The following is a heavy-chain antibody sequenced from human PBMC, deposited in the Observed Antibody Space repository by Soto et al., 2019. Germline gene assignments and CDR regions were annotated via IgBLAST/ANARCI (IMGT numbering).Heavy chain of an antibody. Sequence: SETLSLTCAVYGGSFSGYYWSWIRQPPGKGLEWIGEINHSGSTNYNPSLKSRVTISVDTSKNQFSLKLSSVTAADTAVYYCARVSVFETFGLRITIFGVVSYFDYWGQGTLVTVSS. J-gene: IGHJ4*02. CDR2: INHSGST. CDR3: ARVSVFETFGLRITIFGVVSYFDY. CDR1: GGSFSGYY. D-gene: IGHD3-3*01. V-gene: IGHV4-34*01.